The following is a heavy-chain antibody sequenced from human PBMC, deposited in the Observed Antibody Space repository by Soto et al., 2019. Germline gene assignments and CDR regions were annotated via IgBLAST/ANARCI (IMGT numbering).Heavy chain of an antibody. CDR2: VYYRGRS. Sequence: AETLSLTCTVSGGSVSNSNYYWGWIRQSPGKGLEWIGSVYYRGRSYSKSSVKSRVTISVDTSKNQFSLNLNSVTASDTAVYYCVSQRTSVLTQAYFDYWGPGALVTVSS. CDR3: VSQRTSVLTQAYFDY. CDR1: GGSVSNSNYY. V-gene: IGHV4-39*01. D-gene: IGHD2-8*01. J-gene: IGHJ4*02.